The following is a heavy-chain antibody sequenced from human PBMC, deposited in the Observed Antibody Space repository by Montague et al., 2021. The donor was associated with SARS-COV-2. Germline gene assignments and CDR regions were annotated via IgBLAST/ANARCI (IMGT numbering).Heavy chain of an antibody. CDR3: ARGRQHFNMIVVVMTGGEYYFDY. CDR2: INHRGTS. Sequence: ETLSLTCAVYGGSFSDYFWTWIRQPPGKGLEWIGEINHRGTSNYNPPLKSRVSISVDTSKNQFSLYLGSVTAADTAVYYCARGRQHFNMIVVVMTGGEYYFDYWGQGTLVTVSS. J-gene: IGHJ4*02. D-gene: IGHD3-22*01. V-gene: IGHV4-34*01. CDR1: GGSFSDYF.